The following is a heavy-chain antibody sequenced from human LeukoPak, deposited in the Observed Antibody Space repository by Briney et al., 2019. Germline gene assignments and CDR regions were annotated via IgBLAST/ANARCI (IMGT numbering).Heavy chain of an antibody. CDR2: INHSRST. J-gene: IGHJ3*02. CDR3: AGGGSEIQGPNDAFDI. D-gene: IGHD3-10*01. Sequence: SETLSLTCAVYGGSFSGYYWSWIRQPPGKGLEWIGEINHSRSTNYNPYLKSRVTISVDTSKNQFSLKLSSVTAADTAVYYCAGGGSEIQGPNDAFDIWGQGTMVTVSS. CDR1: GGSFSGYY. V-gene: IGHV4-34*01.